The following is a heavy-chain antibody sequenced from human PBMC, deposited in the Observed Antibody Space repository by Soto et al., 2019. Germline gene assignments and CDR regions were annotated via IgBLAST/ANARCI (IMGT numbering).Heavy chain of an antibody. J-gene: IGHJ4*02. CDR3: AGGNNVEERD. V-gene: IGHV3-66*01. CDR1: GISVSRNY. CDR2: IYSGGST. Sequence: EVQLVESGGGLVQPGGSLRLSCAASGISVSRNYMSWVRQAPGKGLEWVSLIYSGGSTDYADSVKGRFSISRDNSKNTVYLQMNSLRVDDTAVYYCAGGNNVEERDWGQGTLVTVSS. D-gene: IGHD3-16*01.